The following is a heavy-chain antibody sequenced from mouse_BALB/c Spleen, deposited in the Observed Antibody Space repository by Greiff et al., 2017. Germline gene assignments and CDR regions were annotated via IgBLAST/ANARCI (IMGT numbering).Heavy chain of an antibody. CDR2: ISSGGSYT. CDR1: GFTFSSYT. CDR3: TRAPGYDGYYDYFDY. Sequence: DVKLVESGGGLVKPGGSLKLSCAASGFTFSSYTMSWVRQTPEKRLEWVATISSGGSYTYYPDSVKGRFTISRDNAKNTLYLQMSSLKSEDTAMYYGTRAPGYDGYYDYFDYWGQGTTLTVSS. V-gene: IGHV5-6-4*01. D-gene: IGHD2-3*01. J-gene: IGHJ2*01.